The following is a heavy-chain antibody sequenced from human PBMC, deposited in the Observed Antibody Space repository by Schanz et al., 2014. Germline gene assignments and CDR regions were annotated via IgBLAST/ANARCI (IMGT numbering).Heavy chain of an antibody. CDR2: IWYDGSNE. V-gene: IGHV3-33*06. J-gene: IGHJ4*02. CDR1: GFTFSNHG. Sequence: QVQLVESGGGVVQPGRSLRLSCAASGFTFSNHGMHWVRQSPGKGLEWVALIWYDGSNEYYADSVKGRFTISRDNSNNTLYLQMNSLRAEDTAIYFCAKDAAYYDSVIFPDHWGQGTLVTVSS. CDR3: AKDAAYYDSVIFPDH. D-gene: IGHD3-22*01.